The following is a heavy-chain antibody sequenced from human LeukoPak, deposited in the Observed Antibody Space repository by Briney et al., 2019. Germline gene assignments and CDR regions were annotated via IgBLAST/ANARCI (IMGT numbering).Heavy chain of an antibody. CDR1: GYTFTVYY. Sequence: ASVKVSYKASGYTFTVYYMHWVRQAPGQGLEWMGWINPNSGGTNYAQKFQGRVTMTRDTSISTAYMELSRLRSDDTAVYYCARYMACFAFDIWGQGTMVTVSS. V-gene: IGHV1-2*02. CDR3: ARYMACFAFDI. CDR2: INPNSGGT. J-gene: IGHJ3*02. D-gene: IGHD5-24*01.